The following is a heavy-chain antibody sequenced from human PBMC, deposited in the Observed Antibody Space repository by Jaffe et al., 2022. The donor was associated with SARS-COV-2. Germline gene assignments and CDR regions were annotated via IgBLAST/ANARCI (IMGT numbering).Heavy chain of an antibody. CDR1: GFTFSNAW. Sequence: EVQLVESGGGLVKPGGSLRLSCAASGFTFSNAWMSWVRQAPGKGLEWVGRIKSKTDGGTTDYAAPVKGRFTISRDDSKNTLYLQMNSLKTEDTAVYYCTTETVTAYYYYYGMDVWGQGTTVTVSS. J-gene: IGHJ6*02. D-gene: IGHD2-21*02. CDR3: TTETVTAYYYYYGMDV. V-gene: IGHV3-15*01. CDR2: IKSKTDGGTT.